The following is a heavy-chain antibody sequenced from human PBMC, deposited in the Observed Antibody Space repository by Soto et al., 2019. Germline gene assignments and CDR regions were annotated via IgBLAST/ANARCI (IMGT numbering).Heavy chain of an antibody. CDR2: IIPIFGTA. CDR3: ARGEAYSGYAGY. J-gene: IGHJ4*02. D-gene: IGHD5-12*01. V-gene: IGHV1-69*13. CDR1: GGTFSSYA. Sequence: SVKVSCKASGGTFSSYAISWVRQAPGQGLEWMGGIIPIFGTANYAQKFQGRVTMTADESTSTAYMELSSLRSEDTAVYYCARGEAYSGYAGYWGQGTLVTVSS.